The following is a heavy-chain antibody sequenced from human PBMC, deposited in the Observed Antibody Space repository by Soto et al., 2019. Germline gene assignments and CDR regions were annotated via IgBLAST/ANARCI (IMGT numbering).Heavy chain of an antibody. CDR2: ITSNGGST. J-gene: IGHJ4*02. V-gene: IGHV3-64D*06. CDR3: LVASAAY. Sequence: PGGSLRLSCSASGFTFSSYVMNWVRQAPGKGLEYVSGITSNGGSTFYADSVKGRFIISRDDSQNTVYLQMSSLTTADTAVYYCLVASAAYWGQGTQVTV. D-gene: IGHD6-13*01. CDR1: GFTFSSYV.